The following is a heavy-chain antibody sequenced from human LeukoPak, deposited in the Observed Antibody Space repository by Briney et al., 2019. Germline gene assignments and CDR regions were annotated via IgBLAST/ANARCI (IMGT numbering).Heavy chain of an antibody. D-gene: IGHD4-17*01. CDR3: ARDLYGDYVGYFDY. CDR1: GGTFSSYA. CDR2: IIPIFGTA. J-gene: IGHJ4*02. V-gene: IGHV1-69*05. Sequence: GASVKVSCKASGGTFSSYAISWVRQAPGQGLEWMGGIIPIFGTANYAQKFQGRVTITTDESTSTAYMELSSLRSEDTAVYYCARDLYGDYVGYFDYWGQGTLVTVSS.